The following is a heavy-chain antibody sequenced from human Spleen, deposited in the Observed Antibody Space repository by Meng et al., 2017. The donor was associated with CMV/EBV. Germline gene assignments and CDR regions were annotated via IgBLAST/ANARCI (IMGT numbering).Heavy chain of an antibody. CDR1: GYTFIGYH. CDR2: MNPNPNFDDT. D-gene: IGHD2-21*01. CDR3: ARVQFLEKPNDASNI. Sequence: ASVKVSCKASGYTFIGYHIHWVRQAPGQGLEWMGWMNPNPNFDDTAYAQKYQGRVTITRDTSISTAYMELTRLRPDDTAIYYCARVQFLEKPNDASNIWGQGTMVTVSS. V-gene: IGHV1-2*02. J-gene: IGHJ3*02.